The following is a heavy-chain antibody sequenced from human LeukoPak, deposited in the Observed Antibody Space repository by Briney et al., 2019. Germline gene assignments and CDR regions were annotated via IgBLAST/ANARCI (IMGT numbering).Heavy chain of an antibody. CDR2: ISGSGGST. Sequence: GGSLRLSCAASGFTFSSYAMSWVRQAPGKGLEWVSAISGSGGSTYYADSVKGRLTISRDNSKNTLYLQMNSLRAEDTAVYYCAKHGLRFLEWLNYWGQGTLVTVSS. D-gene: IGHD3-3*01. CDR3: AKHGLRFLEWLNY. V-gene: IGHV3-23*01. J-gene: IGHJ4*02. CDR1: GFTFSSYA.